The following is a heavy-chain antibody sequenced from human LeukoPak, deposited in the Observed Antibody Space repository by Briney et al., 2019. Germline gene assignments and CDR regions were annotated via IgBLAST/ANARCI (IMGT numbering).Heavy chain of an antibody. J-gene: IGHJ4*02. Sequence: RSLRLSCAASGFTFSSYSMNWVRQAPGKGLEWVSSISSSSSYIYYADSVKGRFTISRDNAKNSLYLQMNSLRAEDTAVYYCARDFRALRLSIAVPDYWGQGTLVTVSS. CDR3: ARDFRALRLSIAVPDY. CDR2: ISSSSSYI. V-gene: IGHV3-21*01. CDR1: GFTFSSYS. D-gene: IGHD6-19*01.